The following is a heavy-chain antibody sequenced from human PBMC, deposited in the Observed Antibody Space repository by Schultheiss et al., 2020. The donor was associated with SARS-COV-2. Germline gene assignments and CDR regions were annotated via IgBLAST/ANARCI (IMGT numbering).Heavy chain of an antibody. CDR2: IRGRSDGGTT. D-gene: IGHD2-2*01. CDR1: RFTSYFTFNDAW. Sequence: GGSLRLSCVASRFTSYFTFNDAWLNWVRQAPGKGLEWVGHIRGRSDGGTTDYAAPVRDRFTISRDDSKKTVYLQMNSLKAEDTAVYYCTTYILCDATRCLPTPFDYWGQGTLVTVSS. V-gene: IGHV3-15*07. CDR3: TTYILCDATRCLPTPFDY. J-gene: IGHJ4*02.